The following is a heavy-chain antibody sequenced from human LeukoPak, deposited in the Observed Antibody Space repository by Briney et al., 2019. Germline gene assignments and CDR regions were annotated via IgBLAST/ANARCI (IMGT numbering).Heavy chain of an antibody. J-gene: IGHJ4*02. CDR2: IYYSGTT. CDR1: GGSISSSSYY. D-gene: IGHD5-18*01. Sequence: SETLSLTCSVSGGSISSSSYYWGWIRQPPGKGLEWIGSIYYSGTTYFNPSLKSRVTISVDTSKNQFSLKLSSVIAADTAVYFCARHHKRGYSYGLDDWGQGTLVTVTS. CDR3: ARHHKRGYSYGLDD. V-gene: IGHV4-39*01.